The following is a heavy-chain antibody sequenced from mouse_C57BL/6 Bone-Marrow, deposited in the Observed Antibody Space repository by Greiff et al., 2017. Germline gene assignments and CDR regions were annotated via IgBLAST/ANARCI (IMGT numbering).Heavy chain of an antibody. J-gene: IGHJ3*01. CDR2: IYPGNGDT. Sequence: VQLQQSGPVLARPGASVKMSCKTSGYTFTSYCMHWVKQRPGQGLEWIGAIYPGNGDTSYKQKFKGKATLTAVTSDSTAYMELSSLTNEDSAVYYGTGRRRGHWFAYWGQGTLGTVSA. CDR3: TGRRRGHWFAY. V-gene: IGHV1-5*01. CDR1: GYTFTSYC. D-gene: IGHD3-3*01.